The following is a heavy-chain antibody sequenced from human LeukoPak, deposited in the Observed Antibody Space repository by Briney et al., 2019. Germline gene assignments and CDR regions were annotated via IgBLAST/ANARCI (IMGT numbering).Heavy chain of an antibody. CDR1: GGSISSYY. J-gene: IGHJ6*03. CDR3: ARDTSQKGAHYMDV. CDR2: IYYNGSS. Sequence: PSETLSLTCTVSGGSISSYYWSWIRQPPGKGLKWIGYIYYNGSSSYNPSLRSRVSISVEMSKNKYSLTLSSVTAADTAVYYCARDTSQKGAHYMDVWGKGTTLTISS. V-gene: IGHV4-59*01. D-gene: IGHD3-16*01.